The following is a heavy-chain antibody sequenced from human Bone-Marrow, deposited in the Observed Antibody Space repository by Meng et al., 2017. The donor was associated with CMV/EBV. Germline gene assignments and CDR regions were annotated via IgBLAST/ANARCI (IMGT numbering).Heavy chain of an antibody. D-gene: IGHD1-26*01. CDR2: IYSGGST. Sequence: GGSLRLSCAASGFTVSSNYMSWVRQAPGKGLEWVSVIYSGGSTYYADSVKGRFTISRDNAKNSLYLQMNSLRAEDTAVYYCAISIVGATLGYYYYGMDVWGQGTTVTVSS. V-gene: IGHV3-66*01. CDR1: GFTVSSNY. J-gene: IGHJ6*02. CDR3: AISIVGATLGYYYYGMDV.